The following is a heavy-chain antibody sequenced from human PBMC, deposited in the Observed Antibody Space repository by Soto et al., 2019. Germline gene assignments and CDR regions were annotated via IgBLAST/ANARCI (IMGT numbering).Heavy chain of an antibody. V-gene: IGHV3-74*01. CDR2: TNSDMTST. Sequence: EVQLLESGGGLVQPGGSLRLSCAASGFSFSNYWMHWVRQAPGKGLVWVSRTNSDMTSTTYADSVQGRFTISRDNARKTLYLQMNSLKAEDTAVDFCARETNEQSTSGFPLDYWGQGILVNVSS. CDR1: GFSFSNYW. J-gene: IGHJ4*02. D-gene: IGHD1-1*01. CDR3: ARETNEQSTSGFPLDY.